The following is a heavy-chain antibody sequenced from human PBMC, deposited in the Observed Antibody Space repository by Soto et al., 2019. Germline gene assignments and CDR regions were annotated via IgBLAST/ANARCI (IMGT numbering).Heavy chain of an antibody. V-gene: IGHV4-59*12. Sequence: PSETLSLTCTVSGGSIRNYYWTWIRQPPGKGLEWIGYIYDNGGSNYNPSLKSRVTMSVDTSKNQYSLKLSSVTAADTAVYYCARTPNNYYGMDVWGQGTKVTVS. D-gene: IGHD7-27*01. CDR1: GGSIRNYY. J-gene: IGHJ6*02. CDR2: IYDNGGS. CDR3: ARTPNNYYGMDV.